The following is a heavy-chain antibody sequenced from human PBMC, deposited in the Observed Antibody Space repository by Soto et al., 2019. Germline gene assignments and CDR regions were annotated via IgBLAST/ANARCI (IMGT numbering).Heavy chain of an antibody. D-gene: IGHD3-22*01. CDR2: ISGSGGST. CDR3: AKDPPYYYDSSGYFGH. V-gene: IGHV3-23*01. CDR1: GFTLSSYA. Sequence: PGGSLRLSCAASGFTLSSYAMSWVRQAPGKGLEWVSAISGSGGSTYYADSVKGRFTISRDNSKNTLYLQMNSLRAEDTAVYYCAKDPPYYYDSSGYFGHWGQGTLVTVSS. J-gene: IGHJ5*02.